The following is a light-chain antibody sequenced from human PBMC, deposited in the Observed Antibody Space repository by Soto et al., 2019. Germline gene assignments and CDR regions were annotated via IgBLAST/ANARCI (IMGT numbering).Light chain of an antibody. J-gene: IGKJ1*01. CDR2: DAS. CDR3: QGYNSYYQT. Sequence: GDRVTITCRASQSIISCLAWYQQKPGKAPKLLIYDASSLESGVPSSFSGSGSGTEFTLTISSLQPDDFANYCWQGYNSYYQTFVQGTKVDIK. V-gene: IGKV1-5*01. CDR1: QSIISC.